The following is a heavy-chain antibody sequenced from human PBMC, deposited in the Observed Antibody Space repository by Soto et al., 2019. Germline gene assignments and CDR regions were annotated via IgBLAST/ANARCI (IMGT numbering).Heavy chain of an antibody. CDR1: GGPISNYY. CDR3: ARDQASGLRSSFDY. Sequence: PSETLSLTCTVSGGPISNYYWSWIRQPAGKGLEWIGRIYTSGSTNYNPSLESRVTMSVDTSKNQFSLKLSSVTAADTAVYYCARDQASGLRSSFDYWGQGTLVTVSS. D-gene: IGHD3-10*01. J-gene: IGHJ4*02. CDR2: IYTSGST. V-gene: IGHV4-4*07.